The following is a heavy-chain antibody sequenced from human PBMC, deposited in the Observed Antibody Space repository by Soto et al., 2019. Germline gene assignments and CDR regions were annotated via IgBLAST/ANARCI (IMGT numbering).Heavy chain of an antibody. V-gene: IGHV4-31*03. Sequence: PSETLSLTCTVSGGSISSGGYYWSWIRQHPGKGLEWIGYIYYSGSTYYNPSLKSRVTISVDTSKNQFSLKLSSVTAADTAVYYCARGHYSDSLFDYWGQGTLVTVSS. CDR2: IYYSGST. CDR1: GGSISSGGYY. D-gene: IGHD4-17*01. J-gene: IGHJ4*02. CDR3: ARGHYSDSLFDY.